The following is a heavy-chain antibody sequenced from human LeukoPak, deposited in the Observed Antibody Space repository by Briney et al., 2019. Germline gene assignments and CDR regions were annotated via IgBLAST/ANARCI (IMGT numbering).Heavy chain of an antibody. CDR3: ARDLPHVEMATFFDY. V-gene: IGHV3-21*01. D-gene: IGHD5-24*01. CDR2: ISSSSSYI. Sequence: GGSLRLSCAASGFTFSSYSMNWVRQAPGKGLEWVSSISSSSSYIYYADSVKGRFTISRDNAKNSLYLQMNSLRAEDTAVYYCARDLPHVEMATFFDYWGQGTLVTVSS. J-gene: IGHJ4*02. CDR1: GFTFSSYS.